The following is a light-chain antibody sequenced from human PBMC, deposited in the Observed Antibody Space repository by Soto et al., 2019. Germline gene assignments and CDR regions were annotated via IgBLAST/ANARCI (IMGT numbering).Light chain of an antibody. V-gene: IGKV1-9*01. CDR3: QQLNSYPRT. Sequence: IQLTQSPASLSASVGDRVTITSRASQGISSYLAWYQQKPGKAPKLLIYAASTLQSGVPSRFSGSGSGTDFTLTISSLQPVDFATYYCQQLNSYPRTFGQGTKLEIK. J-gene: IGKJ2*01. CDR1: QGISSY. CDR2: AAS.